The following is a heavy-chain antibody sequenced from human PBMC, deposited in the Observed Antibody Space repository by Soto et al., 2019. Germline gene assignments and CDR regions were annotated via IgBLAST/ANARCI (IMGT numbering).Heavy chain of an antibody. J-gene: IGHJ4*02. V-gene: IGHV3-33*01. CDR1: ELTSISYG. CDR3: ARDILTGYYNGGIDY. D-gene: IGHD3-9*01. Sequence: GRPNRLPRTASELTSISYGMHWVRQEPGKGLEWVAVIWNDGKNKYYADSVKGRFTISRDNSKNTLYLQMNSLRAEDTAVYFCARDILTGYYNGGIDYWGQGTLVTVSS. CDR2: IWNDGKNK.